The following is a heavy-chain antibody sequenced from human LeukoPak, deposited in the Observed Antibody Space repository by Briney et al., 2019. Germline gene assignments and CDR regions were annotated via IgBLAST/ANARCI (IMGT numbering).Heavy chain of an antibody. CDR1: GGSISSSSYY. D-gene: IGHD6-19*01. J-gene: IGHJ4*02. CDR2: IYHSGST. Sequence: PSETLSLTCTVSGGSISSSSYYWGWIRQPPGKGLEWIGEIYHSGSTNYNPSLKSRVTISVDKSKNQFSLKLSSVTAADTAVYYCATGGMWLVRSDYFDYWGQGTLVTVSS. CDR3: ATGGMWLVRSDYFDY. V-gene: IGHV4-39*07.